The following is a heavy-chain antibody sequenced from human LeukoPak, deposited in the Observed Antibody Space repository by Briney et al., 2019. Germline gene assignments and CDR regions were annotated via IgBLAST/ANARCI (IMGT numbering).Heavy chain of an antibody. D-gene: IGHD3-3*01. CDR3: ARATTRRIFGVVTAGASSTWFDP. J-gene: IGHJ5*02. CDR1: GDTFSSYA. CDR2: IIPIFGTA. V-gene: IGHV1-69*06. Sequence: SVKVSCKASGDTFSSYAISWVRHAPGQRLEWRGRIIPIFGTANYAQNLQGRVAITADKSTSTAYMELSRLRSEDTAVYYCARATTRRIFGVVTAGASSTWFDPWGQGTLVTVSS.